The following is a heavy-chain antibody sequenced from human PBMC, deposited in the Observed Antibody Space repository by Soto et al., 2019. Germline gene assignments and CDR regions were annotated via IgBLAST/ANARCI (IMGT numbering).Heavy chain of an antibody. CDR3: ARDPSIVLVPAATYYYYYYGMDV. Sequence: PVGSLRLSCAASGFTFSSYCMSWVRQAPGKGLEWVANIKQDGSEKYYVDSVKGRFTISRDNAKNSLYLQMNSLRAEDTAVYYCARDPSIVLVPAATYYYYYYGMDVWGQGTTVTV. CDR2: IKQDGSEK. CDR1: GFTFSSYC. J-gene: IGHJ6*02. D-gene: IGHD2-2*01. V-gene: IGHV3-7*01.